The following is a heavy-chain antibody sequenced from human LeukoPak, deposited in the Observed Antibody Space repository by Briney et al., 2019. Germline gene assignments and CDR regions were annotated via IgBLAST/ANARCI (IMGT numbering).Heavy chain of an antibody. D-gene: IGHD3-3*01. J-gene: IGHJ4*02. CDR1: GFTFSSYA. CDR3: AKGERSYDFWGGYMDY. Sequence: GGSLRLSCAASGFTFSSYAMSWVRQAPGKGLEWVSAISGSGGSTYYADSVKGRFTISRDNSKNTLYLQMNSLRAEDTAVYYCAKGERSYDFWGGYMDYWGQGTLVTVSS. CDR2: ISGSGGST. V-gene: IGHV3-23*01.